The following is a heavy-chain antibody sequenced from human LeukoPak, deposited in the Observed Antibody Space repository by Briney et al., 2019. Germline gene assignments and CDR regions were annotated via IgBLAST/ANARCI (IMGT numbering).Heavy chain of an antibody. CDR2: IYHSGST. D-gene: IGHD2-15*01. CDR3: ARAPSGSASDGAFDL. Sequence: TLSLTCTVSGGSITTGVYYWTWIRQHPGKGLEWIGYIYHSGSTHYNPSLKSRVTMSIDTSRNQFSLKLSSVTAVDTAVYYCARAPSGSASDGAFDLWGQGTMVTVSS. CDR1: GGSITTGVYY. V-gene: IGHV4-30-4*08. J-gene: IGHJ3*01.